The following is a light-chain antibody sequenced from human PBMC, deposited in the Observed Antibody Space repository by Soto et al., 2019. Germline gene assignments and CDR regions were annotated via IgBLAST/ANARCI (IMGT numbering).Light chain of an antibody. J-gene: IGKJ5*01. CDR1: QSVSSN. V-gene: IGKV3-15*01. CDR2: GAS. Sequence: MVMAPAPATLCVWSAERVPLSCRASQSVSSNLAWYQQKPGQAPRLLIYGASTRATGIPARFSGSGSGTEFTLTISSLQSEDFAVYYCQQYNNWPITFGQGTLLEIK. CDR3: QQYNNWPIT.